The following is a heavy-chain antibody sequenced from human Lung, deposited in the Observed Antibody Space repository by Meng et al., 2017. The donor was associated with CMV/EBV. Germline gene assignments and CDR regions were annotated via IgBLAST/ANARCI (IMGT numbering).Heavy chain of an antibody. D-gene: IGHD1-26*01. Sequence: ASXXVSXKTSGYTFTGYGISWVRQAPGQGLEWVGWISTYNDDKTYVQKFQTRVTMTTDRSTSTAYMELRNLRSDDTAVYYCARDRVGEPTFDYWGQETLVTVSS. J-gene: IGHJ4*01. V-gene: IGHV1-18*01. CDR2: ISTYNDDK. CDR3: ARDRVGEPTFDY. CDR1: GYTFTGYG.